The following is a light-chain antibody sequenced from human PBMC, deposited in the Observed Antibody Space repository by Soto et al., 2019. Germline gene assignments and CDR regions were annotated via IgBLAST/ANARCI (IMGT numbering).Light chain of an antibody. CDR2: WAS. CDR3: QQYYSTPPT. Sequence: DIVMTQSPDSLAVSLGERATINCKSRQSVLYSSNNKNYLAWYQQKPGQPPKLLIYWASTRESWVTDRFSGSGSGPDFTLTISSLQAEDGAVYYCQQYYSTPPTFGGGTKVEIK. V-gene: IGKV4-1*01. CDR1: QSVLYSSNNKNY. J-gene: IGKJ4*01.